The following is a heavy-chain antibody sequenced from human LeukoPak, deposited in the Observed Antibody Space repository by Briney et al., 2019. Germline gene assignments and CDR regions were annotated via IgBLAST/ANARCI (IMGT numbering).Heavy chain of an antibody. J-gene: IGHJ4*02. CDR1: GGSFSGYY. Sequence: SETLPLTCAVYGGSFSGYYWSWIRQPPGKGLEWIGEINHSGSTNYNPSLKSRVTISVDTSKNQFSLKLSSVTAADTAVYYCARGVGATRINDYWGQGTLVTVSS. CDR3: ARGVGATRINDY. D-gene: IGHD1-26*01. V-gene: IGHV4-34*01. CDR2: INHSGST.